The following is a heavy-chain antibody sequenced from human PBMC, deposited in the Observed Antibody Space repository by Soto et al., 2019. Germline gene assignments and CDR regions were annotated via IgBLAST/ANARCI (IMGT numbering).Heavy chain of an antibody. CDR1: GYTFTSYG. CDR3: ARGGYCSGGRCYQNSFDT. Sequence: ASVKVSCKASGYTFTSYGIIWEPQCPVLGPEWIGWISDYNAKQKHEQQIQGRVTMTKDTSTSTAYMELRSPTSDETAVYYCARGGYCSGGRCYQNSFDTWGQGTLVTVSS. D-gene: IGHD2-15*01. J-gene: IGHJ5*02. V-gene: IGHV1-18*01. CDR2: ISDYNAKQ.